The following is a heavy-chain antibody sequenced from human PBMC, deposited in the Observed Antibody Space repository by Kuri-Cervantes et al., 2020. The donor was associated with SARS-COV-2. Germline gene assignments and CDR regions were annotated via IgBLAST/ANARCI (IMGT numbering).Heavy chain of an antibody. CDR1: GGSFSGYY. Sequence: SQTLSLTCAVYGGSFSGYYWSWIRQPPGKGLEWIGRIYTSGSTNYNPSLKSRVTISVDTSKNQFSLKLSSVTAADTAMYYCARPGGFLDVWGKGTTVTVSS. CDR3: ARPGGFLDV. CDR2: IYTSGST. D-gene: IGHD4-23*01. V-gene: IGHV4-34*01. J-gene: IGHJ6*04.